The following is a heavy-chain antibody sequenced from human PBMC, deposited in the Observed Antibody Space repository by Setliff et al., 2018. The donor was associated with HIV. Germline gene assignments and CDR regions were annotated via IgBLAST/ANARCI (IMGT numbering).Heavy chain of an antibody. CDR1: RFTFSSFG. Sequence: PGGSLRLSCAASRFTFSSFGMHWVRQAPGKGLEWVAAISYDGNEKYYVDSVKGRFTISRDNSRNTLFLQMNSLTTEDTAVYYCSKSQDILSRNWFDSWGQGTQVTVSS. CDR2: ISYDGNEK. D-gene: IGHD3-9*01. CDR3: SKSQDILSRNWFDS. J-gene: IGHJ5*01. V-gene: IGHV3-30*18.